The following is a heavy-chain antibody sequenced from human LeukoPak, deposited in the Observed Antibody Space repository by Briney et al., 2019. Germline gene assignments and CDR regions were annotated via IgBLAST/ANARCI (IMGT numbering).Heavy chain of an antibody. J-gene: IGHJ4*02. V-gene: IGHV4-34*01. CDR3: ARVMAPLRFLEWLFKFTFDY. CDR1: GGSFSGYY. D-gene: IGHD3-3*01. CDR2: INHSGST. Sequence: SETLSLTCAVYGGSFSGYYWSWIRQPPGKGLEWIGEINHSGSTNYNPSLKSRVTISVDTSKNQFSLKLSSVTAADTAVYYCARVMAPLRFLEWLFKFTFDYWGQGTLVTVSS.